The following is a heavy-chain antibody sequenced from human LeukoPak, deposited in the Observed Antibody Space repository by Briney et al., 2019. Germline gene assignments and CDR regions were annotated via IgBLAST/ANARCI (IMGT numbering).Heavy chain of an antibody. J-gene: IGHJ4*02. CDR2: ISSSSSYI. CDR1: GFTFSSYS. V-gene: IGHV3-21*04. Sequence: GGSLRLSCAASGFTFSSYSMNWVRQAPGKVLEWVSSISSSSSYIYYADSVKGRFTISRDNAKNSLYLQMNSLRAEDTAVYYCARGVAADARYYFDYWGQGTLVTVSS. CDR3: ARGVAADARYYFDY. D-gene: IGHD6-13*01.